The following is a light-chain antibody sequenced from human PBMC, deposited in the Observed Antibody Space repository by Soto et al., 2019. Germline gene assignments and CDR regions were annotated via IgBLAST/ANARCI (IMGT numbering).Light chain of an antibody. V-gene: IGKV3-20*01. CDR2: SAF. CDR3: QQQSGGSVT. J-gene: IGKJ4*01. CDR1: QSFNTNY. Sequence: EVVLTQSPGTLSLSPGERATLSCRASQSFNTNYLGWYQQRPGQAPRLLIYSAFSRQSGVPNRFSGSGSGTDFTLTISRVEPEDFAVYYCQQQSGGSVTVGGGTTVDI.